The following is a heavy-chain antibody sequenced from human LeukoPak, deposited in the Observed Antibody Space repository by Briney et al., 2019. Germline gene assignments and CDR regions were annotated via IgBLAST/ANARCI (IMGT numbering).Heavy chain of an antibody. J-gene: IGHJ4*02. CDR2: IYYSGST. Sequence: SETLSLTCTVSGGSISSYYWSWIRQPPGKGLEWIGYIYYSGSTKYNPSLKSRVTISVDTSKNQFSLKLSSVTAAGTAVYYCARHMDCTNGVCQGRYYDYWGQGTLVTVSS. D-gene: IGHD2-8*01. CDR1: GGSISSYY. V-gene: IGHV4-59*08. CDR3: ARHMDCTNGVCQGRYYDY.